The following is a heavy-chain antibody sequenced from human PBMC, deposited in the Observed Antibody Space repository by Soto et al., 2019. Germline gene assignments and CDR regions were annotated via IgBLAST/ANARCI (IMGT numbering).Heavy chain of an antibody. V-gene: IGHV1-69*06. CDR3: VRAADLAALSRTYYFHY. CDR1: GVTFSNYG. CDR2: IIATFGTA. J-gene: IGHJ4*01. D-gene: IGHD6-6*01. Sequence: SVKVSCKTSGVTFSNYGFSWVGQARGQGLELMGGIIATFGTADYPQKFQDRVTITADISTSTIYMELSRLRSEDTAVYYCVRAADLAALSRTYYFHYWG.